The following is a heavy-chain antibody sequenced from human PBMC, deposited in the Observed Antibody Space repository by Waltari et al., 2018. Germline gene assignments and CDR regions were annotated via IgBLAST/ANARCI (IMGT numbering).Heavy chain of an antibody. D-gene: IGHD3-10*01. J-gene: IGHJ2*01. CDR3: AKADFGNPYWFFDL. CDR1: FMFSIYP. CDR2: ITADGRSR. Sequence: FMFSIYPMTWVRQAPGKGLEWVSTITADGRSRNYADSVKGRFTISRDNSKNILDLQMNTLRAEDTAVYFCAKADFGNPYWFFDLWGRGTLLTVSS. V-gene: IGHV3-23*01.